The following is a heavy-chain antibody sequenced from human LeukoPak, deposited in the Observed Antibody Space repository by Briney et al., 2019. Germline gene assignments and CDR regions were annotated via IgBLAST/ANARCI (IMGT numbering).Heavy chain of an antibody. CDR2: ISGSGGST. Sequence: PGGSLRLSCAASGFTFSSYAMSWVRQAPGKGLEWVSAISGSGGSTYYADSVKGRFTISRDNSKNTLYLQMNSLRAEDTAVYYCAREGDIVSVPTAWRLDPWGQGTLVTVSS. D-gene: IGHD2-2*01. CDR3: AREGDIVSVPTAWRLDP. J-gene: IGHJ5*02. CDR1: GFTFSSYA. V-gene: IGHV3-23*01.